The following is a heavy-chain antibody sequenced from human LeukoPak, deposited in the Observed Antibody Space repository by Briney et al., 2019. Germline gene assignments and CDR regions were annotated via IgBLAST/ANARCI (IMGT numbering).Heavy chain of an antibody. CDR3: ARDQVDYDTPDHFDY. CDR1: GSSMGSIDSGGYY. J-gene: IGHJ4*02. CDR2: IYRSGST. Sequence: PSETLSLTCAVSGSSMGSIDSGGYYWSWIRQPPGKGLEWIGYIYRSGSTFYNPSLKSRATISVDRSKNQFSLTLTSVTAADTAVYYCARDQVDYDTPDHFDYWGKGTLVTVSS. V-gene: IGHV4-30-2*01. D-gene: IGHD3-22*01.